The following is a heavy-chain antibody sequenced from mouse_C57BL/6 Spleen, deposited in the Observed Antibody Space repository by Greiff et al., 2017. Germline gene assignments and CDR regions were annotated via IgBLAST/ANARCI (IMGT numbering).Heavy chain of an antibody. V-gene: IGHV3-6*01. CDR1: GYSITSGYY. CDR3: ARDRMVTRFAY. CDR2: ISYDGSN. D-gene: IGHD2-2*01. J-gene: IGHJ3*01. Sequence: EVQLQESGPGLVKPSQSLSLTCSVTGYSITSGYYWNWIRQFPGNKLEWMGYISYDGSNNYNPSLKNPISITRDTSKNQFFLKLNSVTTEDTATYYCARDRMVTRFAYWGQGTLVTVSA.